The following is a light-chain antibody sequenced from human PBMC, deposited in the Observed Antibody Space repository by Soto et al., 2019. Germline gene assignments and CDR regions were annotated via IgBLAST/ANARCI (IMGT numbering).Light chain of an antibody. J-gene: IGKJ1*01. CDR3: QQYDSTPPT. CDR1: QSVNSNY. Sequence: PGARATLSCRASQSVNSNYLAWYQRKPGQAPRLLFYGASNRATDIPYRFSASGSGTDFTLTITRLEAEDFAVYYCQQYDSTPPTFGQGTKVEVK. CDR2: GAS. V-gene: IGKV3-20*01.